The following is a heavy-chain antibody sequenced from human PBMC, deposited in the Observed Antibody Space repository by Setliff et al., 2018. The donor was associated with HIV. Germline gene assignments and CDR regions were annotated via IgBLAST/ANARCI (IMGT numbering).Heavy chain of an antibody. CDR1: GGSVSSTSNY. CDR2: IYYSGST. J-gene: IGHJ4*02. CDR3: ARVQVGGYNFYFDY. Sequence: SETLSLTCSVSGGSVSSTSNYWGWIRQPPGKGLEWIGSIYYSGSTYYNPSLKSRVTISVDTSKNQFSLKLSSVTVADTAVYYCARVQVGGYNFYFDYWGQGTLVTVSS. V-gene: IGHV4-39*01. D-gene: IGHD5-12*01.